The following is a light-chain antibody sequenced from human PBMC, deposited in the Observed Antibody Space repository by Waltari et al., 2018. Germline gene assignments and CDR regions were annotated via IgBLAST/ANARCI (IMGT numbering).Light chain of an antibody. CDR3: QTWGTGIVI. J-gene: IGLJ2*01. V-gene: IGLV4-69*01. CDR2: LNSDGSH. CDR1: SGHRSYA. Sequence: QLLLTQSPSASASLGASVKLTCTLSSGHRSYAIAWYQQQPEKGPRYLMKLNSDGSHKKGDGIPYRFSGSSSGAERYLTISSLQSEDEADYYCQTWGTGIVIFGGGTKLTVL.